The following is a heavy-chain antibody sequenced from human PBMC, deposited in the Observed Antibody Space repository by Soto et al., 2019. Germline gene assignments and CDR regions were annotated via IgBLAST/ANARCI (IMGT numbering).Heavy chain of an antibody. CDR2: IYYSGST. J-gene: IGHJ1*01. V-gene: IGHV4-39*01. D-gene: IGHD5-12*01. CDR3: ATHHGGYIVATITYFQH. Sequence: QLQLQESGPGLVKPSETLSLTCTVSGGSISSSSYYWGWIRQPPGKGLEWIGSIYYSGSTYYNPSLKSRVTISVDTSKNQFSLKLSSVTAADTAVYYCATHHGGYIVATITYFQHWGQGTLVTVSS. CDR1: GGSISSSSYY.